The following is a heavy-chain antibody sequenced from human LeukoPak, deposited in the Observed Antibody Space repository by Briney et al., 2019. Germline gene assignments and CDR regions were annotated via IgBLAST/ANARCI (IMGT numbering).Heavy chain of an antibody. CDR3: AKVYSGRTRDAEYFQH. CDR1: GFTFSSYG. D-gene: IGHD6-19*01. J-gene: IGHJ1*01. CDR2: ISYDGSNK. V-gene: IGHV3-30*18. Sequence: PGGSLRLSCAASGFTFSSYGMHWVRQAPGKGLEWEAVISYDGSNKYYADSVKGRFTISRDNSKNTLYLQMNSLRAEDTAVYYCAKVYSGRTRDAEYFQHWGQGTLVTVSS.